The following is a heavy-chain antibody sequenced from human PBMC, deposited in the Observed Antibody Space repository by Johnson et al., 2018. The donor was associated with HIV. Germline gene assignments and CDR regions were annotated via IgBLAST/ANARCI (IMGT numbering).Heavy chain of an antibody. CDR3: ARDNLRQLDAFDI. J-gene: IGHJ3*02. CDR1: GFTFTSYG. Sequence: QVQLVESGGGVVQPGGSLRLSCATSGFTFTSYGMHWVRQAPGKGLEWVAFIRYDGFNKYFADSVKGRFTISRDNSKNTLHLQMNSLRAEDTAVYYCARDNLRQLDAFDIWGQGTMVTVSS. V-gene: IGHV3-30*02. D-gene: IGHD3-16*01. CDR2: IRYDGFNK.